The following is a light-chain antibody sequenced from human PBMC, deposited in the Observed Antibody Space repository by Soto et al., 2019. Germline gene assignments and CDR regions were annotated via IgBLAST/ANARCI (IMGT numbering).Light chain of an antibody. CDR1: QSISDR. J-gene: IGKJ2*01. Sequence: DIRLTQSPSTLSASVGDRVTITCRASQSISDRLAWYQQKSGKAPRILIYRASSLENGVPSRFSGSVSGTEFTLTISSLQPDDFATYYCQQYDVYSAITFGQGTKLDI. V-gene: IGKV1-5*03. CDR2: RAS. CDR3: QQYDVYSAIT.